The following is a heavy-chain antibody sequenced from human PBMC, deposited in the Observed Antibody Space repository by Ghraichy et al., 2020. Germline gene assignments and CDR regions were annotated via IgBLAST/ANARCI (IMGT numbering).Heavy chain of an antibody. J-gene: IGHJ4*02. V-gene: IGHV3-73*01. CDR3: ASGYVLSVGY. D-gene: IGHD2-2*01. Sequence: GGSLRLSCAVSGFNFAGAAIHWVRQASGKGLEWVGHIRNKFNNHATAYGASVRGRFTISRDDSKNTAYLQLNSLKNEDTAVYYCASGYVLSVGYWGQGTLVSVSS. CDR2: IRNKFNNHAT. CDR1: GFNFAGAA.